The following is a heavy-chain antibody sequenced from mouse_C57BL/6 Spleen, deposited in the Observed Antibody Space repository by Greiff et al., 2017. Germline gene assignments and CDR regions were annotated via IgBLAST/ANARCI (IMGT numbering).Heavy chain of an antibody. D-gene: IGHD3-2*02. V-gene: IGHV1-52*01. CDR2: IDPSDSDT. J-gene: IGHJ4*01. Sequence: VQLQQPGAGLVRPGSSVKLSCKASGYTFTSYGMHWVNQTPLQGLEWIGTIDPSDSDTHYNQKFKDRSTLTVDKSSSTAYMQLSRLTSEDSAVYYYAREGRQGRLDCAMDYWGQGTSVTVSS. CDR1: GYTFTSYG. CDR3: AREGRQGRLDCAMDY.